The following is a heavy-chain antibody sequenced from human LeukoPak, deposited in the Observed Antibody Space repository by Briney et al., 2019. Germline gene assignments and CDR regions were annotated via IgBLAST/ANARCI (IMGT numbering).Heavy chain of an antibody. CDR2: INHSGST. Sequence: PSETLSLTCAVYGGSFSGYYWRWIRETPGKGLEWIGEINHSGSTNYNPSLKSRVTISVDTSKNQFSLKLSSVTAADTAVYYCARGRTANYYGSGSYYPNWGQGTLVTVSS. D-gene: IGHD3-10*01. CDR3: ARGRTANYYGSGSYYPN. V-gene: IGHV4-34*01. J-gene: IGHJ4*02. CDR1: GGSFSGYY.